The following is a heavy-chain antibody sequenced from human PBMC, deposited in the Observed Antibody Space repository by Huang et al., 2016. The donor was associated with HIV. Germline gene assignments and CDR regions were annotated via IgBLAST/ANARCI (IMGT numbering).Heavy chain of an antibody. J-gene: IGHJ6*03. CDR2: ISKDGRNK. Sequence: QVQLVESGGGVVQPGRSLRLSCAASGFTFSNYAMHWVRQGAGKGVGWVAGISKDGRNKYYTASVKGRFTISRDNSKNALYLQMNSLRAEDTAVYYCARRAVAGIYYYYYMDVWGKGTTVTVSS. CDR1: GFTFSNYA. D-gene: IGHD6-19*01. V-gene: IGHV3-30*04. CDR3: ARRAVAGIYYYYYMDV.